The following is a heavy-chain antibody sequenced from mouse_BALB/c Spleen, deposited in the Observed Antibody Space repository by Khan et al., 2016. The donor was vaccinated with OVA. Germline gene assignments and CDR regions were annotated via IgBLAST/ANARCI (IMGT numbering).Heavy chain of an antibody. CDR2: IYPGDGST. J-gene: IGHJ4*01. D-gene: IGHD2-2*01. CDR1: GYTFTSYD. CDR3: AREWLRAVALDY. Sequence: QVQLQQSGPELVKPGTLVKISCQASGYTFTSYDINWVKQRPGQGLEWIGWIYPGDGSTKYNEKLKGKVTLTADKSSSTAYMQLSSLASDNSAVYFCAREWLRAVALDYWGQGTSVTVSS. V-gene: IGHV1S56*01.